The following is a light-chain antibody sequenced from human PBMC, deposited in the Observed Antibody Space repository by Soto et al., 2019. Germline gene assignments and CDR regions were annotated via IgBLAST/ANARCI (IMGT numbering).Light chain of an antibody. CDR2: AAS. Sequence: AIRMTQSPSSFSSSTGDRVTITCRASQGISSYLAWYQQKPGKAPKLLIYAASTLQSGVPSRFSGSGSGTDFTLTISCLPSEDFATYYCQQYYSYPWTFGQGDQGGYQ. J-gene: IGKJ1*01. V-gene: IGKV1-8*01. CDR1: QGISSY. CDR3: QQYYSYPWT.